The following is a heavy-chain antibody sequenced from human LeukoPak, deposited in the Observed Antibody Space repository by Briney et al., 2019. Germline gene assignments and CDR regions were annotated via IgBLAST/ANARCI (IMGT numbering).Heavy chain of an antibody. J-gene: IGHJ6*02. D-gene: IGHD3-10*01. CDR2: ISSSSSYI. CDR1: GFTFSSYS. CDR3: ARDRRFGELDPLYYYYGMDV. V-gene: IGHV3-21*01. Sequence: GGSLRLSCAASGFTFSSYSVNWVRQAPGKGLEWVSSISSSSSYIYYADSVKGRFTISRDNAKNSLYLQMNSLRAEDTAVYYCARDRRFGELDPLYYYYGMDVWGQGTTVTVSS.